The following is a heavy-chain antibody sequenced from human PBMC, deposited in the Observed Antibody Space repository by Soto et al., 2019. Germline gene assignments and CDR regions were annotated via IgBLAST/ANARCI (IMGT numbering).Heavy chain of an antibody. CDR3: ARGRATIDY. J-gene: IGHJ4*02. CDR2: IYYSGST. CDR1: GGSISSCGYY. Sequence: PLALTCTVSGGSISSCGYYWSRIRQHPGKGLEWIGYIYYSGSTYYNPSLKSRVTISVDTSKNQFSLKLSSVTAADTAVYYCARGRATIDYWGQGTLVTVSS. V-gene: IGHV4-31*03. D-gene: IGHD1-26*01.